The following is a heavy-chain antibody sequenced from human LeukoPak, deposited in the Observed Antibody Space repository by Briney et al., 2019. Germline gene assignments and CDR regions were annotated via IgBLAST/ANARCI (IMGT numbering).Heavy chain of an antibody. CDR1: GYTFTSYD. J-gene: IGHJ5*02. V-gene: IGHV1-8*01. Sequence: ASVRVSCTASGYTFTSYDINWVRQAPGQGLEWMGWMNSNSGNTGYAQKFQCRVTMTRNTSISTAYMELSSLRSEDTAVYYCARGLCPYGTSCYTGWFDPWGQGTLVTVSS. CDR2: MNSNSGNT. D-gene: IGHD2-2*02. CDR3: ARGLCPYGTSCYTGWFDP.